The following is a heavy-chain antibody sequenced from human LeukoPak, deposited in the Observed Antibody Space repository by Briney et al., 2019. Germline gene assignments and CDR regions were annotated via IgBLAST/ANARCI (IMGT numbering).Heavy chain of an antibody. J-gene: IGHJ5*02. D-gene: IGHD2-2*01. CDR1: GGSFSGYY. CDR3: ARSIKNRYCSSTSCSPFDP. CDR2: INHSGST. Sequence: SETLSLTCAVYGGSFSGYYWSWIRQPPGKGLEWIGEINHSGSTNYNPSLKSRVTISVDTSKNQFSLKLSSVTAADTAVYYCARSIKNRYCSSTSCSPFDPWGQGTLVTVSS. V-gene: IGHV4-34*01.